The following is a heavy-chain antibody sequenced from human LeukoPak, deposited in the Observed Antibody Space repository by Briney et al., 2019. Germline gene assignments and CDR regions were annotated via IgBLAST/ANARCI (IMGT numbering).Heavy chain of an antibody. V-gene: IGHV3-7*01. Sequence: GESLKISCKGSGYSFNSNWIGWVRQAPGKGLEWVANIKQDGSEKYYVDSVKGRFTISRDNAKNSLYLQMNSLRTEDTAVYYCASYSYYYDSSGYFPHLDYWGQGTLVTVSS. CDR2: IKQDGSEK. J-gene: IGHJ4*02. CDR3: ASYSYYYDSSGYFPHLDY. CDR1: GYSFNSNW. D-gene: IGHD3-22*01.